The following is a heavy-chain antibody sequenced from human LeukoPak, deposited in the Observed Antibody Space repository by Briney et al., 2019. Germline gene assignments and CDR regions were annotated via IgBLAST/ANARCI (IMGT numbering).Heavy chain of an antibody. J-gene: IGHJ4*02. CDR1: GFTVSSNF. CDR2: IYSGGSI. Sequence: QPGGSLRLSCAASGFTVSSNFMTWVRQAPGQGLEWVSVIYSGGSIYYADSVKDRFTISRDNSKNMLYLQMNSLRAEDTAVYYCARGGDSLHYWGQGTLVTVSS. CDR3: ARGGDSLHY. D-gene: IGHD3-10*01. V-gene: IGHV3-66*01.